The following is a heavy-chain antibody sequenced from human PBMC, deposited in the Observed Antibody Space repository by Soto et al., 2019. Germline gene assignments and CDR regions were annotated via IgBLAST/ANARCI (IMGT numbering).Heavy chain of an antibody. CDR2: IKSKTDGGTT. V-gene: IGHV3-15*01. D-gene: IGHD2-21*01. Sequence: LRLSCAASGFTFRNAWMSWVRQAPGKGLEWVGRIKSKTDGGTTDYAAPVKGRFTISRDDSKNTLYLQMNSLKTEDTAVYYCTTDIHCDAFDIWGQGTMVTVSS. CDR3: TTDIHCDAFDI. CDR1: GFTFRNAW. J-gene: IGHJ3*02.